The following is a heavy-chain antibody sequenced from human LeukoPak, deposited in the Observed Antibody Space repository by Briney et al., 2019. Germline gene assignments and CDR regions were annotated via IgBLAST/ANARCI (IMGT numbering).Heavy chain of an antibody. V-gene: IGHV3-74*03. CDR2: INRDGSTT. D-gene: IGHD2-21*01. CDR1: GFTFSNYW. CDR3: ARGWVKNDY. J-gene: IGHJ4*02. Sequence: GGSLRLSCAASGFTFSNYWVHWVRQAPGKGLVWVSRINRDGSTTKYADSVKGRFTVSRDNAKSSLYLQMNGLRAEDTAVYYCARGWVKNDYWGQGTLVTVSS.